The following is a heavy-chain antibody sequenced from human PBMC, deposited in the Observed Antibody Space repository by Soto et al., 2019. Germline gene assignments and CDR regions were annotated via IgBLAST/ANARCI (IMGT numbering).Heavy chain of an antibody. Sequence: ASVKVSSKASGGTFSSYAISWVRQAPGQGLEWMGGIIPIFGTANYAQKFQGRVTMTRNTSISTAYMELSSLRSEDTAVYYCARAYDFWSGPNWFDPWGQGTLVTVSS. D-gene: IGHD3-3*01. J-gene: IGHJ5*02. CDR2: IIPIFGTA. CDR1: GGTFSSYA. V-gene: IGHV1-69*05. CDR3: ARAYDFWSGPNWFDP.